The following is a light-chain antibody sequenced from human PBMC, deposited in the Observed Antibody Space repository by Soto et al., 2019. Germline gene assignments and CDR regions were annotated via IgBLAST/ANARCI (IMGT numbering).Light chain of an antibody. CDR1: HTINNN. Sequence: VMTQSPATLSVSPGERATLSCRASHTINNNVAWYQLKVGQAPRLLIYGSSTRATGIPARFSGSGSGTEFTLTISSLQSEDFAEYHCQQYNNWPQTFGRGTKVDIK. CDR2: GSS. J-gene: IGKJ1*01. CDR3: QQYNNWPQT. V-gene: IGKV3-15*01.